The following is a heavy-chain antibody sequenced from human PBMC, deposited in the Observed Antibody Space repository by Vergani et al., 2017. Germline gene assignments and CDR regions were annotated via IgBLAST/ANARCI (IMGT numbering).Heavy chain of an antibody. CDR2: ISWDGGST. V-gene: IGHV3-43D*04. CDR1: GFTFDDYA. J-gene: IGHJ4*02. Sequence: EVQLVESGGVVVQPGGSLRLSCAASGFTFDDYAMHWVRQAPGKGLEWVSLISWDGGSTYYADSVKGRFIISRDNSKNTLHLQMNSLRADDTAVYYCTKGSRGYTGYFFDYWGQGTLVTVSS. CDR3: TKGSRGYTGYFFDY. D-gene: IGHD5-12*01.